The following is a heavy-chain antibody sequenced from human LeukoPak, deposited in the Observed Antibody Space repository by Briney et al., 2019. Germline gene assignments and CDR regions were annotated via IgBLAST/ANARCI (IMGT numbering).Heavy chain of an antibody. D-gene: IGHD3-22*01. V-gene: IGHV3-13*04. CDR2: IGTAGDT. CDR1: GFTFSSYD. J-gene: IGHJ4*02. Sequence: GGSLRLSCAASGFTFSSYDMHWVRQATGKGLEWVSAIGTAGDTYYPGSVKGRFTISRENAKNSLYLQMNSLRAGDTAVYYCVRAVYYYDSSHFDYWGQGTLVTVSS. CDR3: VRAVYYYDSSHFDY.